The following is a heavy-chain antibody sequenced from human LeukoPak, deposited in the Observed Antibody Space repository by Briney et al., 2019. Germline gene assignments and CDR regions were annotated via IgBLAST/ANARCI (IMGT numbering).Heavy chain of an antibody. CDR2: IYYSGST. J-gene: IGHJ6*03. Sequence: SETLSLTCTVSGGSISSYYWSWIRQPPGKGLEWIGYIYYSGSTNYNPSLKSRVTISVDTSKNQFSLKLSSVTAADTAVYYCARDRYYGTYYMDVWGKGTTVTISS. V-gene: IGHV4-59*01. CDR3: ARDRYYGTYYMDV. D-gene: IGHD3-10*01. CDR1: GGSISSYY.